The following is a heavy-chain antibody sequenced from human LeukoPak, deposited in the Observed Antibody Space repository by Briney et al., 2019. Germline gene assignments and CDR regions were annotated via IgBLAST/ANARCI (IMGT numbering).Heavy chain of an antibody. Sequence: GGALRLSCAASGFTFINYSIAGGRQAPGKGLYWGSAIIDTGGSTYYADSVKGRCTISRDNSKNTLYLQMHSMRAEDTAVYYCPTGSRTSSPYYFHYWREGPLVPVFS. V-gene: IGHV3-23*01. CDR1: GFTFINYS. J-gene: IGHJ4*02. CDR3: PTGSRTSSPYYFHY. D-gene: IGHD6-25*01. CDR2: IIDTGGST.